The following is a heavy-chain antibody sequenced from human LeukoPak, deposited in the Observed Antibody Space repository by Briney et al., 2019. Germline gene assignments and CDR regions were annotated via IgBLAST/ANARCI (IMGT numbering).Heavy chain of an antibody. D-gene: IGHD3-10*01. CDR2: IYTSGST. V-gene: IGHV4-4*07. J-gene: IGHJ4*02. CDR3: ASANGSGKTYRIDY. CDR1: GGSISSYY. Sequence: SETLSLTCTVSGGSISSYYWSWIRQPAGKGLEWIGRIYTSGSTNYNPSLKSRVTMSVDTSKNQFSLKLSSVTAADTAVYYCASANGSGKTYRIDYWGQGTLVTVSS.